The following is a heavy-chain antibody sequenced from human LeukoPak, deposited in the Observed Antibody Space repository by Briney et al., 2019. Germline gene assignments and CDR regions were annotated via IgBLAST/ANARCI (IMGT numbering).Heavy chain of an antibody. CDR3: ARGLGVVTAQSEQPKPRYFDL. CDR1: GYTCISYG. CDR2: ISGYNGNT. D-gene: IGHD2-21*02. J-gene: IGHJ2*01. Sequence: ASAKVSCKASGYTCISYGISGVRQAPGQGLEWMGWISGYNGNTNYAQNLQGRVTMTTDTSTSTAYMELRSLRSDDTAVYYCARGLGVVTAQSEQPKPRYFDLWGRGTQVTVSS. V-gene: IGHV1-18*01.